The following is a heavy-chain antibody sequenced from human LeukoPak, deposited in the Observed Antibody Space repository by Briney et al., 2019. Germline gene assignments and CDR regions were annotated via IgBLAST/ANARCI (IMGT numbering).Heavy chain of an antibody. CDR1: GFTFRSHA. D-gene: IGHD3-9*01. CDR3: AKAMTSSTYYFDS. J-gene: IGHJ4*02. CDR2: ISLNDGST. V-gene: IGHV3-23*01. Sequence: GGSLRRSCSAAGFTFRSHAMHWVRQAPGKGLEWVSVISLNDGSTYYADSVRGRFTISRDNSKNTLFLQMNGLRAEDTAIYYCAKAMTSSTYYFDSWGQGTLVTVSS.